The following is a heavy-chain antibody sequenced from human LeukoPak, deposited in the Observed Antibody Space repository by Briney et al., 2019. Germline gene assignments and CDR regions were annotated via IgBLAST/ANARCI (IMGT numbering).Heavy chain of an antibody. CDR2: ISSSSSYI. CDR3: ARDPHYYDSSGYYGIFDY. D-gene: IGHD3-22*01. V-gene: IGHV3-21*01. CDR1: GFTFSNYW. Sequence: GGSLGLSCAASGFTFSNYWMSWVRQAPGKGLEWVSSISSSSSYIYYADSVKGRFTISRDNAKNSLYLQMNSLRAEDTAVYYCARDPHYYDSSGYYGIFDYWGQGTLVTVSS. J-gene: IGHJ4*02.